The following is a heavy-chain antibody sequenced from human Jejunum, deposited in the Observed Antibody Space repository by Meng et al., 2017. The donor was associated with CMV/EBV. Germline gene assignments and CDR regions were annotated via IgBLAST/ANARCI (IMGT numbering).Heavy chain of an antibody. J-gene: IGHJ5*02. CDR3: ARDPVSGSETWFAP. CDR2: IMQDGSEQ. CDR1: GFTFDRYW. V-gene: IGHV3-7*01. Sequence: SGFTFDRYWMIWVHQAQGKGLEWVASIMQDGSEQYYVDYVKGRFTVSRDNAKSSMFLQMNSLRVEDTAVYHCARDPVSGSETWFAPWGQGTLVTVSS. D-gene: IGHD1-26*01.